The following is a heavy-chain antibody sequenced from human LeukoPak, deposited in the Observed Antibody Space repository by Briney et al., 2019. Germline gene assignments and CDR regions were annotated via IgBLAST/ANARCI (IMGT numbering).Heavy chain of an antibody. CDR1: GGTFSSYA. J-gene: IGHJ6*03. CDR3: ARVGYCSGGSCPRRNYYYYYMDV. CDR2: IIPVFDTA. Sequence: SVEVSCKASGGTFSSYAISWVRQAPGQGLEWMGGIIPVFDTANYAQKFQGRVTITADESTSTAYMELSSLRSEDTAVYYCARVGYCSGGSCPRRNYYYYYMDVWGKGTTVTISS. V-gene: IGHV1-69*13. D-gene: IGHD2-15*01.